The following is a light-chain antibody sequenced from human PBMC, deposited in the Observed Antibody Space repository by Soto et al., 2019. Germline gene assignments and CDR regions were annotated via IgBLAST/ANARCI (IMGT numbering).Light chain of an antibody. CDR3: QQYNNGPPLT. Sequence: EIVMTQSPATLSASPGERATLSCRASQSVSSNLAWYQQKPGQAPRLLIYGASTRATGIPARFSGSGSGTEFTLIIISLQSEDFAVYYCQQYNNGPPLTFGQGTKVEIK. J-gene: IGKJ1*01. CDR1: QSVSSN. V-gene: IGKV3-15*01. CDR2: GAS.